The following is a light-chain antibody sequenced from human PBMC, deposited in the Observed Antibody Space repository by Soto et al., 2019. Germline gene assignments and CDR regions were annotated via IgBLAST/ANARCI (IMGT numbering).Light chain of an antibody. CDR3: ATWDDSRNGWV. J-gene: IGLJ3*02. Sequence: QSVLTQPPSVSGTPGQAVSISCSGTSSNIGSNTVNWYQQVPGTAPKLLIYANSQRRSGVPGRLSGSKSGTSASLAFSGLQSEDEGDYYCATWDDSRNGWVFGGGTKVTVL. CDR2: ANS. CDR1: SSNIGSNT. V-gene: IGLV1-44*01.